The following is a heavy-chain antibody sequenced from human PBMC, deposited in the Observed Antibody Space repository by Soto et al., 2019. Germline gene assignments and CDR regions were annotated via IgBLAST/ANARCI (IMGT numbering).Heavy chain of an antibody. J-gene: IGHJ4*02. D-gene: IGHD3-22*01. CDR1: GGTYSSYA. CDR2: IIPIFGTA. Sequence: QVQLVESGAEVKKPGSSVKVSCKASGGTYSSYAISWVRQAPGQGLEWMGGIIPIFGTANYAQKFQGRVTITADESTSTAYMELSSLRSEDTAVYYCAREGASGSHIGYWGQGTLVTVSS. CDR3: AREGASGSHIGY. V-gene: IGHV1-69*01.